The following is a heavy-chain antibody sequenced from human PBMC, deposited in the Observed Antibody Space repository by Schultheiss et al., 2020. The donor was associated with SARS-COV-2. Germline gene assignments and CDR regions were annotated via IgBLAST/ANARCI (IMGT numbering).Heavy chain of an antibody. CDR3: ARVPIFGVVTSSMDV. CDR1: GYSISSGYY. CDR2: IYHSGST. J-gene: IGHJ6*04. D-gene: IGHD3-3*01. Sequence: SETLSLTCAVSGYSISSGYYWGWIRQPPGKGLEWIGSIYHSGSTYYNPSLKSRVTISVDKSKNQFSLKLSSVTAADTAVYYCARVPIFGVVTSSMDVWGKGTTVTVSS. V-gene: IGHV4-38-2*01.